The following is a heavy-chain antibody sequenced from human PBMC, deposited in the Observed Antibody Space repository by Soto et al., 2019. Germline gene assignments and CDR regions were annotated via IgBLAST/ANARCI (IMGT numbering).Heavy chain of an antibody. V-gene: IGHV4-31*01. Sequence: QVQLQESGPGLVKPSQTLSLTCTVSGGSISSGGYYWNWIRHHPGQGLEWIGYIYYSGSTYYTPSSRGQVTISVDPSQHQFFLKLSSVTAAATAIYYFARSYYLDYDMDVWCQWTTVTVSS. J-gene: IGHJ6*02. CDR1: GGSISSGGYY. CDR2: IYYSGST. CDR3: ARSYYLDYDMDV. D-gene: IGHD3-10*01.